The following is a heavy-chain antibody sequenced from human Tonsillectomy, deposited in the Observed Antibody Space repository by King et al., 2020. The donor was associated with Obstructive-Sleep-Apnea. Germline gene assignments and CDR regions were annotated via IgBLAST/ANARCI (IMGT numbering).Heavy chain of an antibody. Sequence: QLVQSGAEVKKPGASVKVSCKASGYTFTNYDINWVRQATGQGLEWMGWMNPNSGNTGYAQKFQGRVTMTRNTSISTAYMELSSLRSEDTAVFYCARGGSYYDISGFKHPNNWFDPWGQGTLVTVSS. CDR1: GYTFTNYD. CDR2: MNPNSGNT. J-gene: IGHJ5*02. D-gene: IGHD3-22*01. V-gene: IGHV1-8*01. CDR3: ARGGSYYDISGFKHPNNWFDP.